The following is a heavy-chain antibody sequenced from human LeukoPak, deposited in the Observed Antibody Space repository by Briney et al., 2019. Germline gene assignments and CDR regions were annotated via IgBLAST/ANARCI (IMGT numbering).Heavy chain of an antibody. CDR2: IYYSGST. CDR1: GGSISSYY. V-gene: IGHV4-59*12. D-gene: IGHD1-26*01. J-gene: IGHJ4*02. Sequence: ASETLCLTCTVSGGSISSYYWSWIRQPPGEGLEWVGYIYYSGSTDYNPSLKRRVTISVATAMNPFSLRLSSLTAADTAVQYCAATTGSYSPAYFDYWGQGTLVTVSS. CDR3: AATTGSYSPAYFDY.